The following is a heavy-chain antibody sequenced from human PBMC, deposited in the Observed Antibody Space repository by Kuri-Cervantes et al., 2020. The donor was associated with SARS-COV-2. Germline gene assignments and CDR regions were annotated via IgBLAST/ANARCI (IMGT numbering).Heavy chain of an antibody. CDR1: GGSISSSSYY. V-gene: IGHV4-39*01. CDR2: IYYSRST. D-gene: IGHD3-3*01. J-gene: IGHJ6*03. Sequence: SETLSLTCTVSGGSISSSSYYWGWIRQPPGKGLEWIGSIYYSRSTNYNPSLKSRGTISVDTSKNQCSLKMCSVTAADTAVYYCARLVYYDFWSGYSTYYYYYMDVWGKGTTVTVSS. CDR3: ARLVYYDFWSGYSTYYYYYMDV.